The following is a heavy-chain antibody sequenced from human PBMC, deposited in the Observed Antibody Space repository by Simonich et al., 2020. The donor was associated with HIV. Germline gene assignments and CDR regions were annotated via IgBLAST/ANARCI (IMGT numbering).Heavy chain of an antibody. D-gene: IGHD6-25*01. J-gene: IGHJ4*02. Sequence: QVQLQESGPGLVKPSETLSLTCAVSGYSISSGYYWGWIRPPPGKGLEWIGSIYHSGSTYYNPSLKSRVTMSVDTSKNPFSLKLSSLTAADTAVYYCASPTYPCIASDGSDYWGQGTLVTVSS. V-gene: IGHV4-38-2*01. CDR2: IYHSGST. CDR3: ASPTYPCIASDGSDY. CDR1: GYSISSGYY.